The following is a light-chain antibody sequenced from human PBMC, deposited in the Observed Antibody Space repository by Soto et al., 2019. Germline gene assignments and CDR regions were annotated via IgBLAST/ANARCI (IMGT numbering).Light chain of an antibody. CDR1: QSDSTNF. CDR2: GVS. J-gene: IGKJ1*01. V-gene: IGKV3-20*01. Sequence: EIVLTQSPGTLSLSPGEGATLSCRASQSDSTNFFACYQQNLGQAPRLLIYGVSTRATGIPDRFSGSGSGTDFTLIISRLEPEDFAVYYCQQYGRTSWTFGQGTKVDIK. CDR3: QQYGRTSWT.